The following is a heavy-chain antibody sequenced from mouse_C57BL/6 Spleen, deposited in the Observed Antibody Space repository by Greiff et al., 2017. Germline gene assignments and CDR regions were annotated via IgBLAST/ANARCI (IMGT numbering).Heavy chain of an antibody. CDR3: AREGYYGSSYWYFDV. V-gene: IGHV1-4*01. D-gene: IGHD1-1*01. CDR2: INPSSGYT. Sequence: VKLMESGAELARPGASVKMSCKASGYTFTSYTMHWVKQRPGQGLEWIGYINPSSGYTKYNQKFKDKATLTADKSSSTAYMQLSSLTSEDSAVYYCAREGYYGSSYWYFDVWGTGTTVTVSS. J-gene: IGHJ1*03. CDR1: GYTFTSYT.